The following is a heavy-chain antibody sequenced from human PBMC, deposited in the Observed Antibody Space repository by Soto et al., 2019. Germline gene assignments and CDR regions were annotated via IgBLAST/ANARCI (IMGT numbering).Heavy chain of an antibody. CDR3: ATYYSNGYYYYYGMDV. CDR1: GYTFTGYY. J-gene: IGHJ6*02. V-gene: IGHV1-2*02. CDR2: VNPNSGGT. D-gene: IGHD4-4*01. Sequence: ASVKVSCKASGYTFTGYYMHWVRQAPGQGLEWMGWVNPNSGGTNYAQKFQGRVTMTRDTSISTAYMELSRLRSDDTAVYYCATYYSNGYYYYYGMDVWGQGTTVTVSS.